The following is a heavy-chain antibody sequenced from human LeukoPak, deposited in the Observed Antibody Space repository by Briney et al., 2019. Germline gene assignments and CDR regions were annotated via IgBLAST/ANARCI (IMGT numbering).Heavy chain of an antibody. CDR2: IYTSGST. Sequence: SETLSLTCTVSGGSINNYYWSWIRQPPGKRLEWIGLIYTSGSTNYNPSLKSRVTMSLDTSRNQVSLTLTSVTAAGTAVYFCARPFQGDYAFDYWGQGTLVTVSS. J-gene: IGHJ4*02. CDR1: GGSINNYY. D-gene: IGHD4-17*01. V-gene: IGHV4-4*07. CDR3: ARPFQGDYAFDY.